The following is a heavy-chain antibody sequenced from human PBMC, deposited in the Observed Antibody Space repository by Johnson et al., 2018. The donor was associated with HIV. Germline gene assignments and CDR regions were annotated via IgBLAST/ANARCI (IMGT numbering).Heavy chain of an antibody. CDR2: IYSGGRT. J-gene: IGHJ3*02. D-gene: IGHD1-14*01. CDR1: GFTVSSNY. V-gene: IGHV3-66*01. Sequence: VQLVESGGGLVQPGGSLRLSCAASGFTVSSNYPIWVRHAPGQGLEWVSIIYSGGRTYYTDSVQGRFTISRDNSKNTLYLQMNSLRAEDTAVYYCAKGGSLTQDAPFDIWGQGTMVTVSS. CDR3: AKGGSLTQDAPFDI.